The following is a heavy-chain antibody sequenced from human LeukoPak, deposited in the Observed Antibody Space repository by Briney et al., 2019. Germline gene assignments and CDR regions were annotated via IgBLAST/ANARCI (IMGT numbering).Heavy chain of an antibody. J-gene: IGHJ4*02. Sequence: PGGSLRLSCAASGFTFSSYWMSWVRQAPGKGLEWVANIKQDGSEKYYVDSVKGRFTISRDNAKNSLYLQMNSLRAEDTAVYYCARSTVDSYGYGGGPCDYWGQGTLVTVSS. CDR1: GFTFSSYW. CDR2: IKQDGSEK. V-gene: IGHV3-7*01. CDR3: ARSTVDSYGYGGGPCDY. D-gene: IGHD5-18*01.